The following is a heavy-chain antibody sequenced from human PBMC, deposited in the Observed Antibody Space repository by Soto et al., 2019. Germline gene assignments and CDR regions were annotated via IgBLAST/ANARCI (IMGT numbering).Heavy chain of an antibody. J-gene: IGHJ4*02. V-gene: IGHV1-69*12. CDR2: IIPMFGIV. CDR3: AGEVGGTGLQF. D-gene: IGHD3-9*01. CDR1: GGSFKNYG. Sequence: QVQLVQSGAEAKKPGSSVKVSCKTSGGSFKNYGFNWVRQVPGQGLEWMGGIIPMFGIVKFGQICQGRVTFTADESTGTGYMELTSLTPEDTAVYYCAGEVGGTGLQFWGQGTLVIASS.